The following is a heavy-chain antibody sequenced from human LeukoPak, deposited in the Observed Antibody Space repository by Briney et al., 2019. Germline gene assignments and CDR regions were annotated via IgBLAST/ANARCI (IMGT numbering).Heavy chain of an antibody. CDR2: ISYDGSNK. Sequence: PGGSLRLSCAASGFTFSSYGMHWVRQAPGKGLEWVAVISYDGSNKYYADSVKGRFTISRDNSKNTLYLQMNSLRAEDTAVYYCAKDRDSSGYYLALDYWGQGTLVTVSS. CDR1: GFTFSSYG. D-gene: IGHD3-22*01. J-gene: IGHJ4*02. CDR3: AKDRDSSGYYLALDY. V-gene: IGHV3-30*18.